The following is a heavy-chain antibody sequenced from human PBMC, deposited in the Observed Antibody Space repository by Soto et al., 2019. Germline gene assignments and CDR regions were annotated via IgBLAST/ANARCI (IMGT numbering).Heavy chain of an antibody. V-gene: IGHV4-59*01. J-gene: IGHJ4*02. D-gene: IGHD2-2*01. CDR2: IYYSGST. CDR1: GGSISSYY. CDR3: VRVYAYYFDY. Sequence: SETLSLTCTVSGGSISSYYWSWIRQPPGKGLEWIGYIYYSGSTNYNPSLKSRVTISVDTSTNQFSLKLSSVTAADADVYDCVRVYAYYFDYWGQGTLVTVSS.